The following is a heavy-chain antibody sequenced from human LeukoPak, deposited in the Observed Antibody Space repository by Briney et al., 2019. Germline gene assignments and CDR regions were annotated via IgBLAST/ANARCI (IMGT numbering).Heavy chain of an antibody. CDR3: ARDFYGVYWYYDSSGPVDY. CDR1: GFTFSSYW. Sequence: PGGSLRLSCAASGFTFSSYWMSWVRQAPGKGLEWVANIKQDGSEKYYVDSVKGRFTISRDNAKNSLYLQMNSLRAEDTAVYYCARDFYGVYWYYDSSGPVDYWGQGTLVTVSS. D-gene: IGHD3-22*01. CDR2: IKQDGSEK. V-gene: IGHV3-7*01. J-gene: IGHJ4*02.